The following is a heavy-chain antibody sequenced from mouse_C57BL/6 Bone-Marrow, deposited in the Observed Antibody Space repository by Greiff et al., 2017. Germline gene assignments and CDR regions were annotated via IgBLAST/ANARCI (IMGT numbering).Heavy chain of an antibody. D-gene: IGHD2-4*01. CDR1: GYTFTSYW. J-gene: IGHJ2*01. Sequence: VQLQQPGAELVRPGTSVKLSCKASGYTFTSYWMHWVKQRPGQGLEWIGVIDPSDSYTNYNQKFKGKATLTVDTSSSTAYMQLSSLTSEDSAVYYCARWDYDGKDYVDYWGQGTTLTVSS. CDR2: IDPSDSYT. V-gene: IGHV1-59*01. CDR3: ARWDYDGKDYVDY.